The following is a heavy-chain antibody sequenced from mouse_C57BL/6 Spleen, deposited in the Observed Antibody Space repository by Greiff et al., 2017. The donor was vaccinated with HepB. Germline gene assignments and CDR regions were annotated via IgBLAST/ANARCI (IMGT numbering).Heavy chain of an antibody. Sequence: QVQLQQPGAELVKPGASVKLSCKASGYTFTSYWMQWVKQRPGQGLEWIGEIDPSDSYTNYNQKFKGKATLTVDTSSSTAYMQLSSLTSEDSAVYYCAKSIYGSSYEYFDDWGTGTTVTVSS. J-gene: IGHJ1*03. CDR3: AKSIYGSSYEYFDD. CDR1: GYTFTSYW. V-gene: IGHV1-50*01. D-gene: IGHD1-1*01. CDR2: IDPSDSYT.